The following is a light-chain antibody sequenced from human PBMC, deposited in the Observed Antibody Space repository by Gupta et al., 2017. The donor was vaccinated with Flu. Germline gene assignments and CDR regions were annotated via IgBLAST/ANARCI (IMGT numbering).Light chain of an antibody. Sequence: SWGERATINCKSSQSVLYNSDNKNYLAWYQQRPGQPPKVVIYWASTRESGVPDRFSGSGSGTDFTLTISSLQAEDVAVYYCQQYYSTPLTFGGGTKVEIK. J-gene: IGKJ4*01. CDR2: WAS. V-gene: IGKV4-1*01. CDR3: QQYYSTPLT. CDR1: QSVLYNSDNKNY.